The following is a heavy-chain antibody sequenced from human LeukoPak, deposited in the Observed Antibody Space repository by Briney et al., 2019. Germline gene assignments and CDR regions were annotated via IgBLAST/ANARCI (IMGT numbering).Heavy chain of an antibody. CDR1: GFTFSSYS. V-gene: IGHV3-48*04. D-gene: IGHD1-26*01. CDR2: ISSSGSTI. CDR3: ARGRGNYYAFDI. J-gene: IGHJ3*02. Sequence: GGSLRLSCAASGFTFSSYSMNWVRQAPGKGLEWVSYISSSGSTIYYADSVKGRFTISRDNAKNSLYLQMNSLRAEDTAVYYCARGRGNYYAFDIWGQGTMVTVSS.